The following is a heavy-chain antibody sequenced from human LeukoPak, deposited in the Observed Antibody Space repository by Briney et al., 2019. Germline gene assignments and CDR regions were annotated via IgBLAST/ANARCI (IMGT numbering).Heavy chain of an antibody. CDR2: IYYSGST. V-gene: IGHV4-59*01. J-gene: IGHJ4*02. CDR3: ARGGSGSYPFDY. CDR1: GGSISSYY. Sequence: SETLSLTCTVSGGSISSYYCSWIRQPPGKGLEGIGDIYYSGSTNYNPSLKSRVTISVDTSKNQFSLKLSSVTAADTAVYYCARGGSGSYPFDYWGQGTLVTVSS. D-gene: IGHD3-10*01.